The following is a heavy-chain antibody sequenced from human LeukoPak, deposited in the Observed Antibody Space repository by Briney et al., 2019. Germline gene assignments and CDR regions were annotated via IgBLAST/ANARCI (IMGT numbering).Heavy chain of an antibody. D-gene: IGHD6-13*01. J-gene: IGHJ4*02. V-gene: IGHV1-69*13. CDR3: ARDLAGAAAGLFDY. Sequence: GASVKVSCKASGGTFSSYAISWVRQAPGQGLEWMGGIIPIFGTANYAQKFQGRVTITADESTSTAYMELRSLRSDDTAVYYCARDLAGAAAGLFDYWGQGTLVTVSS. CDR2: IIPIFGTA. CDR1: GGTFSSYA.